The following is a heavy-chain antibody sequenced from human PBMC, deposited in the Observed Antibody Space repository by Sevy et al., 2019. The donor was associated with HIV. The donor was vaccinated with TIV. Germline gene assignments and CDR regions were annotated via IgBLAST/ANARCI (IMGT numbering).Heavy chain of an antibody. CDR2: ISYEGTET. V-gene: IGHV3-30-3*01. J-gene: IGHJ4*01. CDR3: ARDGGYSIKWYPLY. CDR1: GFAFSTHA. Sequence: GGSLRLSCAASGFAFSTHAMHWVRQAPGKGLEWVAVISYEGTETFYAASVEGRFTISRDNSKNMLSLQINSLKPEDTAVYYCARDGGYSIKWYPLYWGHGTLVTVPS. D-gene: IGHD1-26*01.